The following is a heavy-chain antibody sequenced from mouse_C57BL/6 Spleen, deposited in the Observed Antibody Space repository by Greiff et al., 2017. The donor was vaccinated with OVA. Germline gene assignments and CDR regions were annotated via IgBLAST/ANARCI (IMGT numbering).Heavy chain of an antibody. CDR3: AKKGWETYYAMDY. Sequence: VKLVESGPGLVQPSQSLSITCTVSGFSLTSYGVHWVRQSPGKGLEWLGVIWRGGSTDYNAAFMSRLSITKDNSKSQVFFKMNSLQADDTAIYYCAKKGWETYYAMDYWGQGTSVTVSS. CDR1: GFSLTSYG. V-gene: IGHV2-5*01. CDR2: IWRGGST. J-gene: IGHJ4*01. D-gene: IGHD2-3*01.